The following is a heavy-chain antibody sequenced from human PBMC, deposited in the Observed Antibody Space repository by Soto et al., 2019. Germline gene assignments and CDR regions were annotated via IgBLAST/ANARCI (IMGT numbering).Heavy chain of an antibody. Sequence: QVQLVQSGAEVKKPGASVKVSCKASGYTFTGYYMHWVRQAPGQGLEWMGWINPNSGGTNYAQKFQGLVNMTRDTSISTAYMELSRLRSDDTAVYYCARDLRDIVVVPAAMGYGMDVWGQGTTVTVSS. CDR2: INPNSGGT. V-gene: IGHV1-2*04. J-gene: IGHJ6*02. D-gene: IGHD2-2*01. CDR3: ARDLRDIVVVPAAMGYGMDV. CDR1: GYTFTGYY.